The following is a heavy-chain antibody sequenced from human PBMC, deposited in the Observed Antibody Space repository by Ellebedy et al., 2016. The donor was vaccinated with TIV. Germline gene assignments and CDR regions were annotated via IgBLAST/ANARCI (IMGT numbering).Heavy chain of an antibody. J-gene: IGHJ4*02. D-gene: IGHD6-19*01. Sequence: GEFLKISCAASGFTFSTYGVNWVRQAPGKGLEWVAVISYDGSNKRYADSVKGRFTISRDNSKNTLYLQMNSLRDEDTAVYFCATVRDGVWYADCWGQGTLVTVSS. V-gene: IGHV3-30-3*01. CDR2: ISYDGSNK. CDR3: ATVRDGVWYADC. CDR1: GFTFSTYG.